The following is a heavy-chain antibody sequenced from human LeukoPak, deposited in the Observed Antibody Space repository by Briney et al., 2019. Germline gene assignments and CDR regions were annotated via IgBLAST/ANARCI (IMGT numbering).Heavy chain of an antibody. J-gene: IGHJ4*02. CDR1: GFTFSDYY. V-gene: IGHV3-11*06. Sequence: PGGSLRLSCAASGFTFSDYYMSWLRQAPGKGLEWVSYISSSSSYTNYADSVKGRFTISRDNAKNSLYLQMNSLRAEDTAVYYCVRGADYDYVWGSYRPLDYWGQGTLVTVSS. CDR3: VRGADYDYVWGSYRPLDY. D-gene: IGHD3-16*02. CDR2: ISSSSSYT.